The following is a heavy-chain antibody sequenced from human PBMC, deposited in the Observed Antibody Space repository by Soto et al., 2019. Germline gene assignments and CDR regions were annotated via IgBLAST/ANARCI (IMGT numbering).Heavy chain of an antibody. V-gene: IGHV1-18*04. CDR1: GYAFGGYA. Sequence: QVQLVQSGAEVKKPGASVKVSCKASGYAFGGYAISWVRQAPGQGLEWMGWVSAYSGHTDYAQNLQGRVSMTTETSTSTAYTELGSLTSDDTAVYYCARPSGSYGDYAWSLAYWGQGTLVTVSS. CDR2: VSAYSGHT. D-gene: IGHD4-17*01. J-gene: IGHJ4*02. CDR3: ARPSGSYGDYAWSLAY.